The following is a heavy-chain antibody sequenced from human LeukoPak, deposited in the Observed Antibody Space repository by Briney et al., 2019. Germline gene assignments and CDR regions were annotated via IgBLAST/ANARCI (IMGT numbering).Heavy chain of an antibody. D-gene: IGHD3-22*01. CDR1: GFTFSSYA. J-gene: IGHJ4*02. V-gene: IGHV3-23*01. Sequence: GGSLRLSCAASGFTFSSYAMSWVRQAQGKGMGWVSAISGSGGSTYYADSVKGRFTISRDNSKNTLYLQMNSLRAEDTAVYYCAKGYYYDSSGYSRPGYYFDYWGQGTLVTVSS. CDR3: AKGYYYDSSGYSRPGYYFDY. CDR2: ISGSGGST.